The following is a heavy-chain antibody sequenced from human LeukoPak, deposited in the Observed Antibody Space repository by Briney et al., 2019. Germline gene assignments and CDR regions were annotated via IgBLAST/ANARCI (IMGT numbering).Heavy chain of an antibody. CDR1: GFTFSSYA. CDR3: ARADSSGPYDAFDI. J-gene: IGHJ3*02. V-gene: IGHV3-30*04. D-gene: IGHD3-22*01. Sequence: PGRSLRLSCAASGFTFSSYAMHWVRQAPGKGLEWVAVISYDGSNKYYADSVKGRFTISRDNSKNTLYLQMNSLRAEDTAVYYCARADSSGPYDAFDIWGQGTMVTVSS. CDR2: ISYDGSNK.